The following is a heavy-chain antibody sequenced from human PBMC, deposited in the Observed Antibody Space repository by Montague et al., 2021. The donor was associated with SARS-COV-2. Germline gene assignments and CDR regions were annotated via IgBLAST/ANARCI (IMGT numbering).Heavy chain of an antibody. CDR2: ISSDGSNK. CDR1: GFSFSDYA. Sequence: SLRLSCAASGFSFSDYALHWVRQAPGKGLEWVAVISSDGSNKYYADSVKGRFSISRDNSKNTLYLQMNSLRPEDTAVYYCVRSQYYHEISGDHDGSSGGLEHWGQGTLVTVSS. V-gene: IGHV3-30-3*01. CDR3: VRSQYYHEISGDHDGSSGGLEH. J-gene: IGHJ1*01. D-gene: IGHD3-22*01.